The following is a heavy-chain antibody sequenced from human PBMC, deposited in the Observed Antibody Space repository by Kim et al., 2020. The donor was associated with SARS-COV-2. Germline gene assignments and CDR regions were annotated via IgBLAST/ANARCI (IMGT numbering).Heavy chain of an antibody. D-gene: IGHD3-22*01. V-gene: IGHV4-59*01. Sequence: SETLSLTCTVSGGSISSYYWSWIRQPPGKGLEWIGYIYYSGSTNYNPPLKSRVTISVDTSKNQFSLKLSSVTAADTAVYYCASHYYDSSGYYTDAFDIWGQGTMVTVSS. CDR2: IYYSGST. J-gene: IGHJ3*02. CDR1: GGSISSYY. CDR3: ASHYYDSSGYYTDAFDI.